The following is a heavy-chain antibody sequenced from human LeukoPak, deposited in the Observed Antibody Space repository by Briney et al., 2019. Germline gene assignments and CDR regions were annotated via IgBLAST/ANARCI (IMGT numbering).Heavy chain of an antibody. Sequence: GASVKVSCKASGYTFTSYDINWVRQATGQGLEWMGWMNPNSDNIGYAQKFQGRVTMTRDTSISTAYMELSSLRSDDTAVYFCARGNYDGYYFDSWGQGTLVTVFS. J-gene: IGHJ4*02. CDR2: MNPNSDNI. CDR1: GYTFTSYD. CDR3: ARGNYDGYYFDS. D-gene: IGHD4-23*01. V-gene: IGHV1-8*01.